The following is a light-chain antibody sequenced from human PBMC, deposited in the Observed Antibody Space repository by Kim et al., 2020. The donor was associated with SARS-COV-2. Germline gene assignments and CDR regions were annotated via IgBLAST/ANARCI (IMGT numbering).Light chain of an antibody. J-gene: IGKJ1*01. Sequence: SVGDRVTITCRASQSVSSWLAWYQQKQGKAPNLLIYRTSTVESGVPSRFSGSGSGTEFTLTISSLQPDDFATYYCQQYNTDPTWTFGQGTKVDIK. V-gene: IGKV1-5*03. CDR2: RTS. CDR3: QQYNTDPTWT. CDR1: QSVSSW.